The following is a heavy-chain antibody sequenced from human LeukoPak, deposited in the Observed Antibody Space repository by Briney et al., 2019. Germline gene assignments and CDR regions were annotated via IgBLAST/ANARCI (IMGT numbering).Heavy chain of an antibody. J-gene: IGHJ4*02. CDR2: IRSKANSYAT. D-gene: IGHD1-26*01. Sequence: GGSLSPSCASSWFTFSGSAIHRVRQASGKGLEWVGVIRSKANSYATEYAASVKGRFTISRDDPEKTAYMQMNSRKIEHTAVYYCTRMGSGRSVDYWGQGTLVTVSS. CDR1: WFTFSGSA. V-gene: IGHV3-73*01. CDR3: TRMGSGRSVDY.